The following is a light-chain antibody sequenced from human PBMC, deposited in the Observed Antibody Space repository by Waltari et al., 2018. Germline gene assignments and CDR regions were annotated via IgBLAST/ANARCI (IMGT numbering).Light chain of an antibody. CDR3: CSFTRSTTVI. Sequence: QSALIQPASVSGSPGQSITISCSGTSSDVGAYNYLYWYQQHPGRAPKIIIYDVVNRPSGVSNRFSGSKSGNTASLTISGLQAEDEAVYYCCSFTRSTTVIFGGGTKLTVL. CDR1: SSDVGAYNY. V-gene: IGLV2-14*03. J-gene: IGLJ2*01. CDR2: DVV.